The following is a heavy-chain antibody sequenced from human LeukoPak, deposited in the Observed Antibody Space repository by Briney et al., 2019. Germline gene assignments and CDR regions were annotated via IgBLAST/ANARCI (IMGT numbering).Heavy chain of an antibody. CDR2: ISYDGSNK. V-gene: IGHV3-30*04. CDR1: GFTFSSYA. J-gene: IGHJ5*02. D-gene: IGHD3-9*01. Sequence: GGSLRLSCAAPGFTFSSYAWHWVRQAPGKGLGWVAVISYDGSNKSYADSVKGRFTISRDNSKNTLYLQMNSLRAEDTAVYYCARGGNTYYDMPDNWFDPWGQGTLVTVSS. CDR3: ARGGNTYYDMPDNWFDP.